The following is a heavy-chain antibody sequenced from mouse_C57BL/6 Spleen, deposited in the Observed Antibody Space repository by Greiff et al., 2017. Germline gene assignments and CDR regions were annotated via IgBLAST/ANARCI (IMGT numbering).Heavy chain of an antibody. J-gene: IGHJ2*01. CDR1: GYTFTSYW. Sequence: VQLQQPGAELVKPGASVTLSCKASGYTFTSYWMHWVKQRPGQGLEWIGMIHPNSGSTNYNEKFKSKATLTVDKSSSTAYMQLSSLTSEDSAVYYCALITTVVADYWGQGTTLTVSS. CDR3: ALITTVVADY. V-gene: IGHV1-64*01. CDR2: IHPNSGST. D-gene: IGHD1-1*01.